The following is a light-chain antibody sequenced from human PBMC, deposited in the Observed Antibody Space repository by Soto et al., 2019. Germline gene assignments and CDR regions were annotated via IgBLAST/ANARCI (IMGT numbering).Light chain of an antibody. Sequence: EIALTQSPGTLSVSPGERATLSCRASQSVISNLAWYHQKPGQSPSLLIYGASTRATGIPARFSGSGSGAAYTLTISSMQPEDFATYYCQPSYSTPQVTFGQGPRME. CDR3: QPSYSTPQVT. CDR2: GAS. J-gene: IGKJ5*01. CDR1: QSVISN. V-gene: IGKV3-15*01.